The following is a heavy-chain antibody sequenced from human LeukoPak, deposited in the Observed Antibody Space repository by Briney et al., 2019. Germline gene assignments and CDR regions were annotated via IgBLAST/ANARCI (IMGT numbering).Heavy chain of an antibody. J-gene: IGHJ4*02. CDR1: GGTFSSYA. CDR2: IIPIFGTA. Sequence: ASVKVSCKASGGTFSSYAISWVRQAPEQGLEWMGGIIPIFGTANYAQKFQGRVTITADKSTSTAYMELRSLRSDDTAVYYCARTGDSSGGLDYWGQGTLVTVSS. D-gene: IGHD3-22*01. CDR3: ARTGDSSGGLDY. V-gene: IGHV1-69*06.